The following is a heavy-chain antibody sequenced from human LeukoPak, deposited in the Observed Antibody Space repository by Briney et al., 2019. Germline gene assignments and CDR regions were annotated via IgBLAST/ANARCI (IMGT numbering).Heavy chain of an antibody. V-gene: IGHV3-48*01. D-gene: IGHD6-13*01. J-gene: IGHJ3*02. Sequence: QSGGSLRLSCAASGFTFSSYSMNWVRQAPGKGLEWVSYISSSSTIYYADSVKGRFTISRDNGKNSLYLQMNSLRAEDTAVYYCASQLGDASDIWGQGTMVTVSS. CDR1: GFTFSSYS. CDR2: ISSSSTI. CDR3: ASQLGDASDI.